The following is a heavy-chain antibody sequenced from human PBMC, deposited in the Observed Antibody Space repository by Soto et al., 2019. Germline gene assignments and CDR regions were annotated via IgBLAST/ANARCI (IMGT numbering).Heavy chain of an antibody. CDR3: ARDRGRGYGDYPYYMDV. CDR2: IIPILGIA. J-gene: IGHJ6*03. Sequence: SVKVSCKASGGTFSSYTISWVRQAPGQGLEWMGRIIPILGIANYAQKFQGRVTITADKSTSTAYMELSSLRSEDTAVYYCARDRGRGYGDYPYYMDVWGKGTTVTVSS. V-gene: IGHV1-69*04. D-gene: IGHD4-17*01. CDR1: GGTFSSYT.